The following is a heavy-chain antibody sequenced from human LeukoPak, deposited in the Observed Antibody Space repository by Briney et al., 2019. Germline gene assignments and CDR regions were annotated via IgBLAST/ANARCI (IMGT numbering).Heavy chain of an antibody. D-gene: IGHD6-13*01. J-gene: IGHJ3*02. Sequence: SETLSLTCTVSGGSINSYYWSWIRQPPGKGLEWIGYIYYSGSTNYNPSLKSRVTISADTSKNQLSLKLSSVTAADTAVYYCARTGGPTYKSSWFIWGQGTMVTVSS. CDR1: GGSINSYY. CDR3: ARTGGPTYKSSWFI. CDR2: IYYSGST. V-gene: IGHV4-59*01.